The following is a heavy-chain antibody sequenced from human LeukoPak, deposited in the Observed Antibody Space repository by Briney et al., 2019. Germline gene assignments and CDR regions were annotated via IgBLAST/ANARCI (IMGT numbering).Heavy chain of an antibody. V-gene: IGHV3-7*01. CDR1: GFTFSSYW. CDR3: ARALIVVVVADYVDY. J-gene: IGHJ4*02. Sequence: GGSLRLSCAASGFTFSSYWMSWVRQAPGKGLEWVANIKQDGSEKYYVDSVKGRFTISRDNAKNSLYLQMNSLRAEDTAVYYCARALIVVVVADYVDYWGQGALVTVSS. D-gene: IGHD2-15*01. CDR2: IKQDGSEK.